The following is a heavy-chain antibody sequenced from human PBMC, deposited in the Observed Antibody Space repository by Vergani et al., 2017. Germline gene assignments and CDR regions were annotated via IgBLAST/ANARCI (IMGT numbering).Heavy chain of an antibody. CDR2: ISSDGSNK. CDR3: AKGESDCWSGYAFDY. J-gene: IGHJ4*02. CDR1: GFTFSSYG. D-gene: IGHD3-3*01. Sequence: QVQLVESGGGVVQPGRSLRLSCAASGFTFSSYGMHWVRQAPGKGLEWVAVISSDGSNKYHADSVKGRFTISRDNSKNTVYLQMNSLRAEDTAVYYCAKGESDCWSGYAFDYWGQGTLVTVSS. V-gene: IGHV3-30*18.